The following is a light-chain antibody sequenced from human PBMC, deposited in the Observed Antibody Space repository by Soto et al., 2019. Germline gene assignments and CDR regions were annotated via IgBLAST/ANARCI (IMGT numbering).Light chain of an antibody. CDR1: SSDVGGSDY. J-gene: IGLJ1*01. V-gene: IGLV2-8*01. Sequence: QSVLTQPPSASGSPGQSVTFSCTGTSSDVGGSDYVSWYQHHPGKAPKLMIYDVSKRPSGVPDRFSGSKSGNMASLTVSGLQADDEADYYCISHVGHSNVFGTGTKLTVL. CDR3: ISHVGHSNV. CDR2: DVS.